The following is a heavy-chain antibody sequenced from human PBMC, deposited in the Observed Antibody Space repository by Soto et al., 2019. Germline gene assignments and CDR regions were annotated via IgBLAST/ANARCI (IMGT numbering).Heavy chain of an antibody. V-gene: IGHV3-30-3*01. CDR3: ARAQSSTVVTSSHFDP. Sequence: VLLVESGGGVVQPGGNLRLSCAASGFTLSRHAMNWVRQTPGKGLEWVAIISYDGTTKYYADSVKGRFTISRDNAKNTVYLHLNRLRPEDTAVYYCARAQSSTVVTSSHFDPWGQGTLVTVSS. J-gene: IGHJ5*02. CDR2: ISYDGTTK. CDR1: GFTLSRHA. D-gene: IGHD4-4*01.